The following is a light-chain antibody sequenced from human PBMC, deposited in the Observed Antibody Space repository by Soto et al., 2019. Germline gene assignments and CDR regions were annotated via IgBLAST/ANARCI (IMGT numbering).Light chain of an antibody. CDR2: AIT. CDR3: SSYASDTTVL. J-gene: IGLJ2*01. V-gene: IGLV2-14*01. Sequence: QSALTQPASVSGSPGQSITISCTGTSDDVGAYDYVSWYQQHPGTAPKVMIYAITHRPSGVSDRFSGSRSGNTASLTISGLRPEDEADYYCSSYASDTTVLFGGGTQLTVL. CDR1: SDDVGAYDY.